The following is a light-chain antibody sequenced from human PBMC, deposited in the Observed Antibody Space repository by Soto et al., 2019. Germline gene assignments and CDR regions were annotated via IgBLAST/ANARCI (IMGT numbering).Light chain of an antibody. CDR3: QNYSSYSDA. CDR2: AAS. CDR1: QGIPPY. Sequence: DIQMTQSPSSLSASDGERVTITCRASQGIPPYLARYQQIPSQDPELLIQAASTLQPGIPPRCSGTGSATECTPTTSRLQPDDFASYDCQNYSSYSDAFGPGTKV. J-gene: IGKJ1*01. V-gene: IGKV1-27*01.